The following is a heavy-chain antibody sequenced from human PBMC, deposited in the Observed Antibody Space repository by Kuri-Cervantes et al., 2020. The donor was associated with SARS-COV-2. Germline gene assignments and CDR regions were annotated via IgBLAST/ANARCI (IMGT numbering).Heavy chain of an antibody. V-gene: IGHV1-3*04. CDR1: GDTFSNHA. J-gene: IGHJ3*02. CDR2: INTATGNT. CDR3: AREVGYCDSGRCYGLDAFDI. D-gene: IGHD2-2*01. Sequence: ASVKVSCKASGDTFSNHAIHWVRQAPGQGLEWMGWINTATGNTHYSQKFQGRVTITRDTAASTEFMELNSLRSEDTAVYYCAREVGYCDSGRCYGLDAFDIWGQGTMVTVSS.